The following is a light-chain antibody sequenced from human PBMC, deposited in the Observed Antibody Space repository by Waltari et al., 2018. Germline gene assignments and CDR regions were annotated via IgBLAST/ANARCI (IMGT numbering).Light chain of an antibody. Sequence: SSEMTQEPAVSVALGQTVRITCQGGVLSTFYATGYQQKPGQAPLLVIYDEDNRPSGIPDRFSGSRSGNTAFLTISGAQAEDEADYYCNTRDISGDHLVFGSGTKVTVL. CDR3: NTRDISGDHLV. CDR2: DED. J-gene: IGLJ1*01. CDR1: VLSTFY. V-gene: IGLV3-19*01.